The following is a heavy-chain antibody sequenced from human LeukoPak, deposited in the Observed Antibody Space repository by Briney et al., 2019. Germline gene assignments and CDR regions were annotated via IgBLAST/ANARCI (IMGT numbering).Heavy chain of an antibody. D-gene: IGHD3-16*01. J-gene: IGHJ3*02. CDR3: ARNYVWGSSPI. CDR2: ISSSSSTI. CDR1: GFTFSSYS. Sequence: GGSLRLSCAASGFTFSSYSMNWVRQAPGKGLEWVSYISSSSSTIYYADSVKGRFTISRDNAKNSLYLQMNSLRAEDTAVYYCARNYVWGSSPIWGQGTMVTVSS. V-gene: IGHV3-48*04.